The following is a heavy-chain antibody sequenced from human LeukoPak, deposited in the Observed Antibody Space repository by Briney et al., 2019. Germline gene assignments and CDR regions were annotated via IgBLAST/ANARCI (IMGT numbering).Heavy chain of an antibody. J-gene: IGHJ4*02. D-gene: IGHD2-2*01. CDR3: AKAHCSPTSCSRTDY. V-gene: IGHV3-23*01. Sequence: PGGSLRLSCAASGFTFSTCAMGWVRQAPGKGLGWVSAISGSGGSTFYADSVKGRFIISRDNSKNTVYLQMSGLRAEDTALYYCAKAHCSPTSCSRTDYWGQGTLVTVSS. CDR1: GFTFSTCA. CDR2: ISGSGGST.